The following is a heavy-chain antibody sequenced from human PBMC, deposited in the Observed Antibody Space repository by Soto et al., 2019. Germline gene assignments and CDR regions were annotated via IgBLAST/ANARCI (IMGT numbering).Heavy chain of an antibody. Sequence: GESLKISFKVSVDSFTNYWIAWVRQTPGKGLEWMGIIHPGDSESRYSPSFQGQVTISADKSITTAYLQWSSLKASDTAMYYCARQIGHYGLDVWGQGTTVTVSS. CDR1: VDSFTNYW. CDR2: IHPGDSES. V-gene: IGHV5-51*01. CDR3: ARQIGHYGLDV. J-gene: IGHJ6*02.